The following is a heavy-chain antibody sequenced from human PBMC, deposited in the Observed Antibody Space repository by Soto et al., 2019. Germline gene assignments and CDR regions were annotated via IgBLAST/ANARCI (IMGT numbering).Heavy chain of an antibody. Sequence: GGSLRLSCAASGFTLSSHSMSWVRQAPGKGLEWVSSISSSGTKMYYADSVKGRFTISRDNAKNSFYLQMSSLRAEDTAVYYCARGGDCSGGSCYYDYYYYMDVWGKGTTVTVSS. J-gene: IGHJ6*03. CDR3: ARGGDCSGGSCYYDYYYYMDV. V-gene: IGHV3-21*01. CDR1: GFTLSSHS. CDR2: ISSSGTKM. D-gene: IGHD2-15*01.